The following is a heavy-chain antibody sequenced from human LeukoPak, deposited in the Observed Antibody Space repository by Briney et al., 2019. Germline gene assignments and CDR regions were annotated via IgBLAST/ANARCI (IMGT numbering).Heavy chain of an antibody. V-gene: IGHV1-2*02. CDR2: INPNSGGT. D-gene: IGHD6-19*01. CDR3: AREPGIAVAMNWFDP. J-gene: IGHJ5*02. Sequence: ASVKVSCKASGYTFTSYYMHWVRQAPGQGLEWMGWINPNSGGTNYAQKFQGRVTMTRDTSISTAYMELSRLRSDDTAVYYCAREPGIAVAMNWFDPWGQGTLVTVSS. CDR1: GYTFTSYY.